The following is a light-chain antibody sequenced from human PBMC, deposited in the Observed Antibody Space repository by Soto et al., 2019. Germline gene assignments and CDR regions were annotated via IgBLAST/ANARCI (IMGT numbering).Light chain of an antibody. CDR1: QTINNW. CDR2: KTS. J-gene: IGKJ1*01. Sequence: DVQMTQSPSTLSASVGDRVTITCRASQTINNWLAWYQQRPGKAPTFLIYKTSTLETGVPSRFSGSGSGTEFTLTISSLQPEYFAIYYCQQYNTYPWTFGQGTRVES. V-gene: IGKV1-5*03. CDR3: QQYNTYPWT.